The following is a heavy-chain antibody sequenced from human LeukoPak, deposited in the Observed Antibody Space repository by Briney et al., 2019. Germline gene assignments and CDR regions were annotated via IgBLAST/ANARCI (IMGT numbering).Heavy chain of an antibody. CDR3: AKVLSYSSLTDY. CDR1: GFTFSTYG. CDR2: IRYDGSNK. J-gene: IGHJ4*02. V-gene: IGHV3-30*02. D-gene: IGHD6-13*01. Sequence: GGSLRLSCAASGFTFSTYGMHWVRQAPGKGLEWVAFIRYDGSNKYYADSVKGRFTISRDNSKNTLYLQMNSLRAEDTAVYYCAKVLSYSSLTDYWGQGTLVTVSS.